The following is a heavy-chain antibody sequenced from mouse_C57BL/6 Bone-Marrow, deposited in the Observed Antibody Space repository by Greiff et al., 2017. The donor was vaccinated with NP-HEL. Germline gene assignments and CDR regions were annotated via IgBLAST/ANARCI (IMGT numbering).Heavy chain of an antibody. J-gene: IGHJ4*01. CDR3: ARHGNYDGYYFYAMDY. D-gene: IGHD2-3*01. CDR2: FYPGSGSI. V-gene: IGHV1-62-2*01. Sequence: VQLQQSGAELVKPGASVKLSCKASGYTFTEYSIHWVKQRSGQGLEWIGWFYPGSGSIQYNEKFKDKATLTADKSSSTVYMELSRLTSEDSAGYFGARHGNYDGYYFYAMDYWGQGTSVTVAS. CDR1: GYTFTEYS.